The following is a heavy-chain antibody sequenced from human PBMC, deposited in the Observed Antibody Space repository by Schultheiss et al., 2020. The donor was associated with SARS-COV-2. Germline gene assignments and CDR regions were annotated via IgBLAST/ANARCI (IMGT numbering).Heavy chain of an antibody. CDR2: SHCTGSA. D-gene: IGHD2-2*01. V-gene: IGHV4-34*01. CDR3: ARKAWDIVVVPAAPPLGLEGEFDY. Sequence: SETLSLTCAVYGGSFSGDSWSWLRQPPGTGLKWIGESHCTGSANCNPSLKSRVSISLGTSKNHFSLRLISVTAADTAVYYCARKAWDIVVVPAAPPLGLEGEFDYWGQGTLVTVSS. CDR1: GGSFSGDS. J-gene: IGHJ4*02.